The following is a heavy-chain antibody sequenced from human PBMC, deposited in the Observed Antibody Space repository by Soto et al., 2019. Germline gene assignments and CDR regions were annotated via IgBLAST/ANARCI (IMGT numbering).Heavy chain of an antibody. CDR2: IGGYNGNT. V-gene: IGHV1-18*01. D-gene: IGHD2-15*01. CDR1: CYNFVSHG. CDR3: ARGGGPNTDSDLEV. Sequence: QIHLVQSGPEVKKPGASVNVSCKTSCYNFVSHGITWVRQVPGQGLEWRGWIGGYNGNTDYAQKLKGRVTMTTERSTSTAYMALKSLRADDTGVYYCARGGGPNTDSDLEVWGQGPTLTVAS. J-gene: IGHJ6*02.